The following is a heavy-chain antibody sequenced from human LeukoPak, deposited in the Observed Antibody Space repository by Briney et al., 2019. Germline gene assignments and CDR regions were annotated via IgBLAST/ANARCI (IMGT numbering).Heavy chain of an antibody. V-gene: IGHV1-46*01. CDR1: GYTFTSYY. D-gene: IGHD4-17*01. J-gene: IGHJ4*02. CDR2: INPSGGST. Sequence: ASVKVSCKASGYTFTSYYMHWVRQAPGQGLEWMGIINPSGGSTSYAQKFQGRVTITADESTSTAYMELSSLRSEDTAVYYCARGREHDYGDYVSTFYWGQGTLVTASS. CDR3: ARGREHDYGDYVSTFY.